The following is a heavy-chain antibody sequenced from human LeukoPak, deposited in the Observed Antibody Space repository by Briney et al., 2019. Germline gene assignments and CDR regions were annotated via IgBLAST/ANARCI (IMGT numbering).Heavy chain of an antibody. J-gene: IGHJ5*02. CDR2: ISDYNGNT. CDR1: GYTFISYG. V-gene: IGHV1-18*01. Sequence: ASVKVSCKASGYTFISYGISWVRQAPGQGLEWMGWISDYNGNTNYAQKLQGRVTMTTDTSTSTAYMELRSLRSDDTAVYYCARDVEYYDSSGYYPWGQGTLVTVSS. D-gene: IGHD3-22*01. CDR3: ARDVEYYDSSGYYP.